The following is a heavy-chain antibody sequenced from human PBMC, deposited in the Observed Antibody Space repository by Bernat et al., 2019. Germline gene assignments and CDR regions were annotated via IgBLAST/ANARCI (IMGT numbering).Heavy chain of an antibody. CDR3: AREYSSSSGPRNYFDY. J-gene: IGHJ4*02. D-gene: IGHD6-6*01. Sequence: QVQLVESGGGVVQPGRSLRLSCAASGFTFSSYAMHWVRQAPGKGLEWVAVISYDGSNKYYADSVKDRFTISRDNSKNTLYLQMNSLRAEDTAVYYCAREYSSSSGPRNYFDYWGQGTLVTVSS. CDR2: ISYDGSNK. V-gene: IGHV3-30*01. CDR1: GFTFSSYA.